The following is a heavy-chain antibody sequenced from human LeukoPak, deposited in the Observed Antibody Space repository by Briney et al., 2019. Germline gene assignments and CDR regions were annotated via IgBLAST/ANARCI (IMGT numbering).Heavy chain of an antibody. J-gene: IGHJ6*02. CDR3: AKDCSSTSCYSNYYYYYYGMDV. CDR1: GFTFSSYA. V-gene: IGHV3-23*01. Sequence: GGSLRLSCAASGFTFSSYAMSWVRQAPGKGLEWVSAISGSGGSTYYADSVKGRFTISRDNSKNTLYLQMNSLRAEDTAVYYCAKDCSSTSCYSNYYYYYYGMDVWGQGTTVTVSS. D-gene: IGHD2-2*02. CDR2: ISGSGGST.